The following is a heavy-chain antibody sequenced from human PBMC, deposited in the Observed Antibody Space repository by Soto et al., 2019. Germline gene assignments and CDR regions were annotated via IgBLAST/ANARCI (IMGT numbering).Heavy chain of an antibody. CDR1: SGSISSSNW. D-gene: IGHD3-9*01. CDR2: IYHSGST. J-gene: IGHJ5*02. CDR3: ARVTKYYDILTGYGSYGNWFDP. V-gene: IGHV4-4*02. Sequence: QVQLQESGPGLVKPSGTLSLTCAVSSGSISSSNWWSWVRQPPGKGLEWIGEIYHSGSTNYNPSLKSRVTISVDESKNQFSLKLSSVTAADTAVYYCARVTKYYDILTGYGSYGNWFDPWGQGTLVTVSS.